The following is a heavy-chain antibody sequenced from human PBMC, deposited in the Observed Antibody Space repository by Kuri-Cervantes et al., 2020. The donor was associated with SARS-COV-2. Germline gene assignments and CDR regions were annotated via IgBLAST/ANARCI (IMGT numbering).Heavy chain of an antibody. V-gene: IGHV7-4-1*02. Sequence: ASVKVSCKASGYTFTSYAMNWVRQAPGQGLEWMGWINTNTGNPTYAQGFTGRFVFSLDTSVSTAFLQINSLEAEDTAVYHCARSRRQQGLDFWGQGTLVTVSS. CDR3: ARSRRQQGLDF. CDR2: INTNTGNP. D-gene: IGHD6-13*01. CDR1: GYTFTSYA. J-gene: IGHJ4*02.